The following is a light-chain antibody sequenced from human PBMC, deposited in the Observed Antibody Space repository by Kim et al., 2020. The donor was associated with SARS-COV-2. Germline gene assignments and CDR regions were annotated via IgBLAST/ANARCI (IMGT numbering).Light chain of an antibody. CDR3: QQSYSTSWT. J-gene: IGKJ1*01. CDR2: AAS. CDR1: QNINTY. V-gene: IGKV1-39*01. Sequence: DIQMTQSPSSLSASVGDRVSITCRASQNINTYLNWYQQKPGKAPNLLIYAASSLQSGVPSRFSGSGSVTDFTLTISSLQPEDFATYYCQQSYSTSWTFGQGTKVDIK.